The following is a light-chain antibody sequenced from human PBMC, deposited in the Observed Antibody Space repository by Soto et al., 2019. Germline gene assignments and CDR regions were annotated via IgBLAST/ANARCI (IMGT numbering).Light chain of an antibody. CDR1: QSISSY. CDR3: QQSYSFPFT. V-gene: IGKV1-39*01. Sequence: DIQMTQSPSSLSASVGDRVTIACRASQSISSYLNWYQQKLGKAPKLLIYTASSLPGGVPSRFSGSGSGTDFTLTISSLQPEDFATYYCQQSYSFPFTLGPGTKVDIK. CDR2: TAS. J-gene: IGKJ3*01.